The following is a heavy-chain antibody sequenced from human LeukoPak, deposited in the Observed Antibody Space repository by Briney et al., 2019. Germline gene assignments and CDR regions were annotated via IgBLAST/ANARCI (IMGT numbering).Heavy chain of an antibody. CDR2: IIPIFGTA. V-gene: IGHV1-69*05. D-gene: IGHD3-22*01. J-gene: IGHJ1*01. CDR1: GGTFSSYA. CDR3: ARAGDYYERSGYYFQL. Sequence: SVKVSCKASGGTFSSYAISWVRQAPGQGLEWMGRIIPIFGTANYAQKFQGRVTITTDESTSTAYMELSSLRSEDTAVYYCARAGDYYERSGYYFQLWGQGTLVTVSS.